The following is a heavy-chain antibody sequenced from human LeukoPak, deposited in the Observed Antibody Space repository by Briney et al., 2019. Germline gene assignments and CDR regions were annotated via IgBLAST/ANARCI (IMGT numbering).Heavy chain of an antibody. V-gene: IGHV3-11*04. CDR3: ARTGDGYSSFSYYYYMDV. D-gene: IGHD5-24*01. CDR2: ISTTSSTR. J-gene: IGHJ6*03. CDR1: GFTFSDYY. Sequence: GGSLRLSCAASGFTFSDYYMSWIRQAPGKRLEWLSCISTTSSTRYYADSVKGRFTISRDNAKKSLYLQVNSLRAEDTAVYYCARTGDGYSSFSYYYYMDVWGKGTTVSVSS.